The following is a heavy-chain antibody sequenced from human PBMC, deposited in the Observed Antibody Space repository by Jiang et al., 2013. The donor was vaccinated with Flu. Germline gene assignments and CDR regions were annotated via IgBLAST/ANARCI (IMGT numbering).Heavy chain of an antibody. D-gene: IGHD4-23*01. Sequence: RLSCAASNFVFSNYAMHWVRQAPGKGLKWVSFILSDENNKYYADSVKGRFTISRDNSKNTLYLQMNSLRPEDTAVYYCAKGRGNSEPEYWGQGTLVTVSS. J-gene: IGHJ4*02. CDR3: AKGRGNSEPEY. CDR2: ILSDENNK. V-gene: IGHV3-30*02. CDR1: NFVFSNYA.